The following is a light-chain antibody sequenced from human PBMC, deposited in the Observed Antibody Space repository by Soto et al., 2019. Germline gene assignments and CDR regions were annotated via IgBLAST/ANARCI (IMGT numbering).Light chain of an antibody. CDR2: DAS. CDR3: QHRSNWPLT. J-gene: IGKJ4*01. V-gene: IGKV3-11*01. CDR1: QSVSSY. Sequence: EIVLTQSPATLSLSAGERATLSCRASQSVSSYLAWYQQKPGQAPSLLIYDASNRATGIPARFSGSGSGTDFTLTISRLEPEDFAVYYCQHRSNWPLTFGGGTKVDIK.